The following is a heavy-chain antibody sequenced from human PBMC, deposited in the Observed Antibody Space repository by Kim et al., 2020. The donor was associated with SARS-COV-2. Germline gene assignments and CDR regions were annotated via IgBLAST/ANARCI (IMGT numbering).Heavy chain of an antibody. J-gene: IGHJ4*02. D-gene: IGHD6-19*01. V-gene: IGHV3-23*01. CDR3: VKFREQLLPDYYFNN. CDR1: GYTFSDFA. Sequence: GGSLRLSCAGSGYTFSDFAMSWVRRAPGKGLEWVSSILGSGAKTYYADSVKGRFTISRDNSKNTLYLQMNNLRVEDTAVYYCVKFREQLLPDYYFNNWGQGALVTVSS. CDR2: ILGSGAKT.